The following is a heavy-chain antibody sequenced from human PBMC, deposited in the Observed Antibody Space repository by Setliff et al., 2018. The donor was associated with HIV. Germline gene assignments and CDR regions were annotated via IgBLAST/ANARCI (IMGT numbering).Heavy chain of an antibody. CDR3: ARLDYSNYYSYYIDV. CDR2: VHKSGNS. D-gene: IGHD4-4*01. V-gene: IGHV4-39*02. CDR1: GGSISVNNYY. J-gene: IGHJ6*03. Sequence: SETLSLTCSVSGGSISVNNYYWAWVRRPPGKGLEWIGSVHKSGNSYYKPSLKSRATISVDTSENHFSLRLSSVTAADTAVYYCARLDYSNYYSYYIDVWGEGTMVTSP.